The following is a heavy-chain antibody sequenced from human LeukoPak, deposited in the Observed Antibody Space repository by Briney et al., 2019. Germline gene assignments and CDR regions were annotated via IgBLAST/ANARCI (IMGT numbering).Heavy chain of an antibody. J-gene: IGHJ4*02. Sequence: GGSLRLSCAASGFTFSTYTMYWVRHPPGKRLEWVSIIGNNGGGIHYADSVKGRFSISRDNSKNTLYLQMNSLRAEDTAIYYCAPGGGGIFDYWGQGTLVTVSS. CDR1: GFTFSTYT. CDR2: IGNNGGGI. V-gene: IGHV3-23*01. D-gene: IGHD2-15*01. CDR3: APGGGGIFDY.